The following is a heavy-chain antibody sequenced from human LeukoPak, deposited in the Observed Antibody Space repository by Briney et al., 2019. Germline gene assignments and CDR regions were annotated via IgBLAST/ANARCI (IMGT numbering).Heavy chain of an antibody. D-gene: IGHD2-8*02. CDR1: GFIFNSHW. J-gene: IGHJ2*01. V-gene: IGHV3-7*01. CDR3: ARVRTEWYIDL. Sequence: GGSLRLSCAGSGFIFNSHWMTWVRQAPGMGLEWAGNIRQDGDEKFYADSVRGRFTISRDNAKNSLYLHLNSLRAEDTAIYCARVRTEWYIDLWGRGTLVTVSP. CDR2: IRQDGDEK.